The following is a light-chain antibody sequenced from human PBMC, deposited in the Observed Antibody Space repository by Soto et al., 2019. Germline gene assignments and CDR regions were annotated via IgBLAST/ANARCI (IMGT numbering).Light chain of an antibody. CDR3: QQRSNWPYT. Sequence: AVQMTQSPSSLSASVGDRVTITCRASQGIRNDLGWYQQKPGKAPRLLIYAASSLQSGVPSRFSGSGSGTEFTLTISSLEPEDFAVYYCQQRSNWPYTFGQGTKLEIK. CDR2: AAS. J-gene: IGKJ2*01. V-gene: IGKV1-6*01. CDR1: QGIRND.